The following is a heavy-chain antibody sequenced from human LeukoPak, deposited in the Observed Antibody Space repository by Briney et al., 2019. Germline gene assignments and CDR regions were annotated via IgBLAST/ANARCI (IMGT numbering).Heavy chain of an antibody. CDR3: AEFPNWNNPVY. J-gene: IGHJ4*02. V-gene: IGHV4-30-4*08. CDR1: GASISSGNYF. CDR2: IYYRGTT. Sequence: SQTLSLTCSVSGASISSGNYFWSWIRQSPGKGLEWIGYIYYRGTTYYNPSLKGRVIISEDSSKSQFSLELTSVTAADTAVYYCAEFPNWNNPVYWGQGTLVTVSS. D-gene: IGHD1/OR15-1a*01.